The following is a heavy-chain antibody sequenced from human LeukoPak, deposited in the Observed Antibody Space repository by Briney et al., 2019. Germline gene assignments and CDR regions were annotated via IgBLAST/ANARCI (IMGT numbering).Heavy chain of an antibody. D-gene: IGHD3-16*02. J-gene: IGHJ5*02. Sequence: PGGSLRLSCAASGFSVSSYAMSWIRQAPGKGLEWVSCISGSGSTLYYADSVKGRFTISRDNAKNSLYLQMNILGAEDTAVYYCARHHRANWFDPWGQGTLVTVSS. V-gene: IGHV3-48*04. CDR1: GFSVSSYA. CDR2: ISGSGSTL. CDR3: ARHHRANWFDP.